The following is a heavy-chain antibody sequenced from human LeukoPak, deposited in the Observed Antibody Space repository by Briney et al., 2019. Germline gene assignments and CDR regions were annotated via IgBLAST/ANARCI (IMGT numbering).Heavy chain of an antibody. V-gene: IGHV4-38-2*02. CDR3: ARETSQKGAHYMDV. D-gene: IGHD3-16*01. J-gene: IGHJ6*03. CDR1: GYSISSGYL. CDR2: IDGSGSS. Sequence: SETLSLTCTVSGYSISSGYLWGWIRQPPGKGLEWIGSIDGSGSSYYNPSLKSRVTISVDTSRNQFSLKLRSVTAADTAVYYCARETSQKGAHYMDVWGKGTTVTISS.